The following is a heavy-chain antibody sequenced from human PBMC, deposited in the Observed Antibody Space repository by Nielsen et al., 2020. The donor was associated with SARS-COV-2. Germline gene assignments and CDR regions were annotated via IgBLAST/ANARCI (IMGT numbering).Heavy chain of an antibody. J-gene: IGHJ5*02. D-gene: IGHD2-15*01. Sequence: SETLSLTCNVSGVSIRRDYWSWIRQPPGKGLEWIGFVDYSGRTDYNPALKSRVTISVDTAKNQFSLRLTSVSAADTAVYYCARQESDCSVASCLYNWFDPWGQGTLVTVSS. V-gene: IGHV4-59*08. CDR1: GVSIRRDY. CDR2: VDYSGRT. CDR3: ARQESDCSVASCLYNWFDP.